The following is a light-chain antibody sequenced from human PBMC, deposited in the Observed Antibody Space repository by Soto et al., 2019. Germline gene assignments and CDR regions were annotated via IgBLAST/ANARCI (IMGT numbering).Light chain of an antibody. CDR1: SNDVGGYNY. J-gene: IGLJ2*01. CDR3: SSYAANNNPDLI. Sequence: QSALTQPPSASGSPGQSVTISCTGTSNDVGGYNYVSWYQQHPGKAPKLIIYEVTKRPSGVPHRFSGSKSGNTASLTVSGLQDEDEADYYCSSYAANNNPDLIFGGGTKVTVL. V-gene: IGLV2-8*01. CDR2: EVT.